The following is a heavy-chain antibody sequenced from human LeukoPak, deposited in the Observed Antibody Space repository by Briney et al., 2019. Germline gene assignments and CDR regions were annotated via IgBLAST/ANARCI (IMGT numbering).Heavy chain of an antibody. CDR2: VHPGDSDT. V-gene: IGHV5-51*01. CDR3: ARRSWDYYYFDY. D-gene: IGHD1-7*01. CDR1: GYSFTSYW. Sequence: GESLKISCKGSGYSFTSYWIGWVRQMPGKGLEWMGIVHPGDSDTRYSPSFQGQVTISADESISTAYLQWSSLKASDTAMYYCARRSWDYYYFDYWGQGTLVTVSS. J-gene: IGHJ4*02.